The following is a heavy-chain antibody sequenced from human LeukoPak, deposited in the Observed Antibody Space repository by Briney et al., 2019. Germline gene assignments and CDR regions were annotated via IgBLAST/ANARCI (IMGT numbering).Heavy chain of an antibody. J-gene: IGHJ4*02. CDR2: ITGSGFDS. CDR3: ARFRSYDFRSGFSDY. Sequence: GGSLRLSCAASGFTFSSYAMTWVRQAPGKGLEWVSSITGSGFDSYYADSMKGQFTISRDNSKDTLYLQMTSLRVEGTAVYYCARFRSYDFRSGFSDYWGQGTLVTVSS. CDR1: GFTFSSYA. V-gene: IGHV3-23*01. D-gene: IGHD3-3*01.